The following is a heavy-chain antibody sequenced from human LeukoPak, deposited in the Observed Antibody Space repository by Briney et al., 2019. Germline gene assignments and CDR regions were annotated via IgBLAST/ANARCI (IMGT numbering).Heavy chain of an antibody. CDR2: IYYRSKWYS. V-gene: IGHV6-1*01. Sequence: SQTLSLTCVISGDSVSTYSAAWNWIRQSPSGGLEWLGRIYYRSKWYSDYAVSVKSRVSINPDTSNNQLSLQLKSVTAADTAVYYCARGRYTVTGCRWFDPWGQGTLVTVSS. D-gene: IGHD4-11*01. CDR3: ARGRYTVTGCRWFDP. J-gene: IGHJ5*02. CDR1: GDSVSTYSAA.